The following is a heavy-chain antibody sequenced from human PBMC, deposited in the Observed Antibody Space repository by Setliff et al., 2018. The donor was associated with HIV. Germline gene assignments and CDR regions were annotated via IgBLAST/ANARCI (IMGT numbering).Heavy chain of an antibody. V-gene: IGHV1-2*02. CDR1: GYTFTGHY. Sequence: ASVKVSCKSSGYTFTGHYIHWVRQAPGQGLEWMGWINPNTGGTNYAQKFQGRVTMTRDTSISTAYMELRRLRSDDTAMYYCARDQTPLDAFDIWGQGTMITVSS. J-gene: IGHJ3*02. CDR2: INPNTGGT. CDR3: ARDQTPLDAFDI. D-gene: IGHD2-15*01.